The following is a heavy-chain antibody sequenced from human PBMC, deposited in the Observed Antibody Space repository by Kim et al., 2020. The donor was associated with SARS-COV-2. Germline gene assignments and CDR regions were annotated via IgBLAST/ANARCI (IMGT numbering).Heavy chain of an antibody. Sequence: SQTLSLTCAISGDSVSSNSAAWNWIRQSPSRGLEWLGRTYYRSKWYNDYAVSVKSRITINPDTSKNQFSLQLNSVTPEDTAVYYCARLSSYCSITSCYTSSDYWGQGTLVTVSS. CDR3: ARLSSYCSITSCYTSSDY. J-gene: IGHJ4*02. V-gene: IGHV6-1*01. D-gene: IGHD2-2*02. CDR1: GDSVSSNSAA. CDR2: TYYRSKWYN.